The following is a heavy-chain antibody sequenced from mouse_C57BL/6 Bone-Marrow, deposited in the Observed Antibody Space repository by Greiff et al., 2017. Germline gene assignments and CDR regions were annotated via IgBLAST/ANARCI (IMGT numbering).Heavy chain of an antibody. J-gene: IGHJ1*03. CDR3: ARGGYGSRWWYFDV. Sequence: VQLQQSGPELVKPGASVKISCKASGYTFTDYYMNWVKQSHGKSLEWIGDINPNNGGTSYNQKFKGKATLTVDKSSSTAYMELRSLTSEDSAVYYCARGGYGSRWWYFDVWGTGTTVTVSS. CDR2: INPNNGGT. CDR1: GYTFTDYY. V-gene: IGHV1-26*01. D-gene: IGHD1-1*01.